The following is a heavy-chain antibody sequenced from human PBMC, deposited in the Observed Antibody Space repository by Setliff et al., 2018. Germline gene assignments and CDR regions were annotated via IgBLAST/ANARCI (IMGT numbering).Heavy chain of an antibody. CDR2: IYYRGST. D-gene: IGHD4-17*01. CDR3: AGVYGENDLPDI. CDR1: GGSISSTSYY. J-gene: IGHJ3*02. V-gene: IGHV4-39*07. Sequence: SETLSLTCTVSGGSISSTSYYWAWIRQPPGKGLEWTGSIYYRGSTFIYPSLRSRVTISADTSKNQFFLKLTSVTAADTAMYYCAGVYGENDLPDIWGQGTMVTVSS.